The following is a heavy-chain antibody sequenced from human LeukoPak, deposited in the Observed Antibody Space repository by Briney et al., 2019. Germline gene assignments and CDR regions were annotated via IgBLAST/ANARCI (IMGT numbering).Heavy chain of an antibody. J-gene: IGHJ4*02. CDR2: INHSGST. CDR1: GGSFSGYY. Sequence: SETLSLTCAVYGGSFSGYYWSWISQPPGKGLEWIGEINHSGSTNYNPSLKSRVTISVDTSKNQFSLKLSSVTAADTAVYYCARTIVGARRAFNYWGQGTLVTVSS. D-gene: IGHD1-26*01. CDR3: ARTIVGARRAFNY. V-gene: IGHV4-34*01.